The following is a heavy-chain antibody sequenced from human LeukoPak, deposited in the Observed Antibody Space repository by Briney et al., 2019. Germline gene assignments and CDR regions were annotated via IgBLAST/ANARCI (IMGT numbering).Heavy chain of an antibody. CDR3: ARVRGSQSYYYLAF. CDR2: INPNSGGT. J-gene: IGHJ4*02. CDR1: GYAFTGYY. D-gene: IGHD3-10*01. V-gene: IGHV1-2*02. Sequence: GASVKVSCKASGYAFTGYYMHWVRQAPGQGLEWMGWINPNSGGTNYAQKFQGRITMTRNTSINTAYMELSSLRSEDTAVYYCARVRGSQSYYYLAFWGQGTQVTVSS.